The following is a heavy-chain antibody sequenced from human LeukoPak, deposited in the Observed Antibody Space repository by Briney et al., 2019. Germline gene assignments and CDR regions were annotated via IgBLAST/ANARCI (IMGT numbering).Heavy chain of an antibody. CDR2: IAPSGGST. J-gene: IGHJ4*01. CDR3: ARSSTYGRVNYFDY. D-gene: IGHD4-17*01. CDR1: GYTFTSYY. V-gene: IGHV1-46*01. Sequence: SVSVSCKASGYTFTSYYMHWVRQAPGQGLEWMGIIAPSGGSTRYAQKFQGRVSMIRDTSTSIVYMELSSLRSEDTAVYYCARSSTYGRVNYFDYWGHRTLVTVSS.